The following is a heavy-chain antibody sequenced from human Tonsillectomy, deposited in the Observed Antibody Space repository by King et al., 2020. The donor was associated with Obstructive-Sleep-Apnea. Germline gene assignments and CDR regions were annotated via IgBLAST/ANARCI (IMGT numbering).Heavy chain of an antibody. CDR2: SWYDGSRT. J-gene: IGHJ4*02. Sequence: VQLVESGGGVVQPGRSLRLSCAASGFTFSGYSMHWVRQAPGKGLEWVAVSWYDGSRTEYGDSVKGRFIISRDNSKNMLYLQMSSLRADDTAMYFCARYLAMLRGDHPDNVLDFWGQGILVTVSS. D-gene: IGHD3-10*01. V-gene: IGHV3-33*01. CDR3: ARYLAMLRGDHPDNVLDF. CDR1: GFTFSGYS.